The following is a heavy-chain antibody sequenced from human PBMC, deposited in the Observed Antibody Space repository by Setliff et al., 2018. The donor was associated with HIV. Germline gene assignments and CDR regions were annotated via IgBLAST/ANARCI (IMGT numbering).Heavy chain of an antibody. V-gene: IGHV3-7*03. CDR2: ISPDGNRN. CDR3: ARVLLITNAVYGVVSNRFDP. CDR1: GFTFGNFW. D-gene: IGHD3-3*01. Sequence: LRLSCAASGFTFGNFWMHWVRQAPGKGLEWVASISPDGNRNHCVGSVKGRFTASRDNAKSSLYLQMNSLRAEDTAVYFCARVLLITNAVYGVVSNRFDPWGQGTLVTVSS. J-gene: IGHJ5*01.